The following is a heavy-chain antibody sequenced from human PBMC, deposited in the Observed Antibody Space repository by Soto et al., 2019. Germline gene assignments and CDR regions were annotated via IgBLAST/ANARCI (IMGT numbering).Heavy chain of an antibody. CDR2: ASYSGTS. CDR3: ARVLSFYGSGSPFDY. CDR1: CGSISSSDYY. Sequence: PSETLSLTCTVSCGSISSSDYYWSWIRQPPGKGLEWIGYASYSGTSYYNPSLKSRVTISVDTSKNQFSLKLSSVTAADTAVYYCARVLSFYGSGSPFDYWGQGTLVTVSS. J-gene: IGHJ4*02. V-gene: IGHV4-30-4*01. D-gene: IGHD3-10*01.